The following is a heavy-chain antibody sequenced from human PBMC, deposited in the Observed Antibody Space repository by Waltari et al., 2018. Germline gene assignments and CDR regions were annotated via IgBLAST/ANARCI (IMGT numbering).Heavy chain of an antibody. J-gene: IGHJ4*02. V-gene: IGHV3-21*01. CDR2: ISSSSSYI. D-gene: IGHD6-19*01. Sequence: VQLQQWGAGLLKPSETLSLTCAVYGGSFSGYYWSWIRQPPGKGLEWVSSISSSSSYIYYADSVKGRFTISRDNAKNSLYLQMNSLRAEDTAVYYCARDLGSLLNNIAVAEIGTDYWGQGTLVTVSS. CDR3: ARDLGSLLNNIAVAEIGTDY. CDR1: GGSFSGYY.